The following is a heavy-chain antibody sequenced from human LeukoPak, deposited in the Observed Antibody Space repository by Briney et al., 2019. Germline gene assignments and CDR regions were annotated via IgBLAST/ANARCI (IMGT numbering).Heavy chain of an antibody. V-gene: IGHV4-4*07. Sequence: SETLSLTCTVSGRSISNYYWSWIRQPAGKGLEGIGRIYTSGSTNYNPSLKRRVTISVDTSKNQFSLKLSSVTAADTAVYYCARGYYDILTGYYNWFDPWGRGTLVTVSS. CDR3: ARGYYDILTGYYNWFDP. D-gene: IGHD3-9*01. CDR1: GRSISNYY. CDR2: IYTSGST. J-gene: IGHJ5*02.